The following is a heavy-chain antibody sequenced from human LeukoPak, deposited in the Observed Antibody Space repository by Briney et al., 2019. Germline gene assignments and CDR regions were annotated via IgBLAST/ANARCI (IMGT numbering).Heavy chain of an antibody. CDR2: INPSGGST. Sequence: ASVKVSCKASGYTFTSYYMHWVRPAPGQGLEWMGIINPSGGSTSYAQKFQGRVTMTRDTSTSTVYMELSSLRSEDTAVYYCATEQGAASYYYYGMDVWGQGTTVTVSS. CDR3: ATEQGAASYYYYGMDV. V-gene: IGHV1-46*01. J-gene: IGHJ6*02. D-gene: IGHD4/OR15-4a*01. CDR1: GYTFTSYY.